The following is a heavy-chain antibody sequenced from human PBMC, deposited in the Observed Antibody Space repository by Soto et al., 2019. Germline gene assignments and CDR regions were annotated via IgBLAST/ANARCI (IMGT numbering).Heavy chain of an antibody. CDR3: AKDVPDIVVVPAATFFDY. D-gene: IGHD2-2*01. CDR1: GFTFSIYA. Sequence: QAGGSLRLSCAASGFTFSIYAMSWVRQAPGKGLEWVSAISGSGGSTYYADSVKGRFTISRDNSKNTLYLQMNSLRAEDTAVYYCAKDVPDIVVVPAATFFDYWGQGTLVTVSS. V-gene: IGHV3-23*01. J-gene: IGHJ4*02. CDR2: ISGSGGST.